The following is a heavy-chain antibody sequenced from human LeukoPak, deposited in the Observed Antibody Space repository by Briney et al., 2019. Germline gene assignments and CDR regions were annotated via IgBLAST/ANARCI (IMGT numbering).Heavy chain of an antibody. J-gene: IGHJ4*02. D-gene: IGHD4-17*01. CDR2: IRSKANSYAT. V-gene: IGHV3-73*01. CDR3: AREGPYGPHDY. CDR1: GFTFSGSA. Sequence: GGSLRLSCAASGFTFSGSAMHWVRQASGKGLEWVGRIRSKANSYATAYAASVKGRFTISRDDSKNTAYLQMNSLKTEDTAVYYCAREGPYGPHDYWGQGTLVTVSS.